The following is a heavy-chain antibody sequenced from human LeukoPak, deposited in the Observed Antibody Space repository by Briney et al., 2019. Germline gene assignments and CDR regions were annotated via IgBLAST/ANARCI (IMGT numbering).Heavy chain of an antibody. CDR2: IWYDGSNK. CDR1: GFTFSSYG. J-gene: IGHJ4*02. D-gene: IGHD3-16*01. V-gene: IGHV3-33*06. Sequence: PGRALRLSCAASGFTFSSYGMHWVRQAPGKGLEWVAVIWYDGSNKYYADSVKGRFTISRDNSKNTMYLQMNSLRAEDTAVSYCAKEEDWGSRGGFDYWGQGTLVTVSS. CDR3: AKEEDWGSRGGFDY.